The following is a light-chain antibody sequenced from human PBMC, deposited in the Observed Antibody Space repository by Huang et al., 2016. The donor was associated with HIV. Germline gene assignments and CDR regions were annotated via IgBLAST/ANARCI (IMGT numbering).Light chain of an antibody. CDR2: TAS. Sequence: AIQMTQSPSSLSASPGDRITIGCRASQVISPFLAWYQQKPGRPPKLLIHTASLLQGGVPWRFNATGSGTDFTLTITCLQSEDFASYYCQQYYSHSTFGPGTKV. CDR3: QQYYSHST. V-gene: IGKV1-8*01. J-gene: IGKJ3*01. CDR1: QVISPF.